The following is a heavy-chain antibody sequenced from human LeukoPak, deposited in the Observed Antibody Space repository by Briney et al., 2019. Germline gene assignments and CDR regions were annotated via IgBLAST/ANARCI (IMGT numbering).Heavy chain of an antibody. D-gene: IGHD1-20*01. Sequence: PSETLSLTCSVSGGSISSSSYYWGWIRQPPGKGLEWIGTFHYSGSTYYNPSLKSRVTVSVNMSKNQFSLKLISVTAADTAVYYCARLYRKTYKWNDQPDYWGQGTLVTVSS. V-gene: IGHV4-39*07. J-gene: IGHJ4*02. CDR1: GGSISSSSYY. CDR2: FHYSGST. CDR3: ARLYRKTYKWNDQPDY.